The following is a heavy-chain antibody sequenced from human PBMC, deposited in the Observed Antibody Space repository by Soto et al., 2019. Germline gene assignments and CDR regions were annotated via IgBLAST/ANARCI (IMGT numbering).Heavy chain of an antibody. V-gene: IGHV1-18*01. D-gene: IGHD3-22*01. CDR1: GYTFTSYG. J-gene: IGHJ6*02. CDR2: ISPYNGNT. Sequence: ASVKVSCKASGYTFTSYGISWVRQAPGQGLEWMGWISPYNGNTNYAQKLQGRVTMTTDTSTRTAYMDIRGLRSDDTAIYYCARGGYYDGSGARNHHYYGMDVWGQGTTVTVSS. CDR3: ARGGYYDGSGARNHHYYGMDV.